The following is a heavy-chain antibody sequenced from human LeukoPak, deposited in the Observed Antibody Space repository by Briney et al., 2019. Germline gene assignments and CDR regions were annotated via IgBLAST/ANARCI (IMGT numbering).Heavy chain of an antibody. Sequence: ASVKVSCKASGYTFTGYYMHWVRQAPGQGLEWMGWINPNSGGTNYAQKFQGRVTMTRDTSISTAYMELSRLRSDDTAVYYCARLRYSSSSQGSPDFDYWGQGTLVTVSS. V-gene: IGHV1-2*02. J-gene: IGHJ4*02. D-gene: IGHD6-6*01. CDR1: GYTFTGYY. CDR2: INPNSGGT. CDR3: ARLRYSSSSQGSPDFDY.